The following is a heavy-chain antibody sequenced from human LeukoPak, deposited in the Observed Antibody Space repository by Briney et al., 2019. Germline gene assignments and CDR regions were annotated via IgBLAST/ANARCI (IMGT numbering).Heavy chain of an antibody. D-gene: IGHD5-18*01. CDR2: IYYSGST. CDR3: ARLGVDTAMVTSDY. J-gene: IGHJ4*02. Sequence: SETLSLICTVSGGSISSYYWSWIRQPPGKGLEWIGYIYYSGSTNYNPSLKSRVTISVDTSKNQFSLKLSSVTAADTAVYYCARLGVDTAMVTSDYWGQGTLVTVSS. CDR1: GGSISSYY. V-gene: IGHV4-59*08.